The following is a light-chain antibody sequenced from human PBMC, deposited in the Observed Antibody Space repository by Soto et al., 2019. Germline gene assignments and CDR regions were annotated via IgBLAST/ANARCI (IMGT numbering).Light chain of an antibody. CDR2: KAS. Sequence: DIQMTQSPSSLSASVGDRVTITCRASQSISSYLNWYQQKPGKAPKLLIYKASSLESGVPSRFSGSGSGTEFTLTISSLQPDDFATYHCQQYNSYGWTFGQGTKVDIK. J-gene: IGKJ1*01. CDR3: QQYNSYGWT. CDR1: QSISSY. V-gene: IGKV1-5*03.